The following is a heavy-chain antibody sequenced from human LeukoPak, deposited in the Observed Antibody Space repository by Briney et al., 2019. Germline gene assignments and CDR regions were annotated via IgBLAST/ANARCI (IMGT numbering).Heavy chain of an antibody. CDR3: ARDRSIAARFRDLYYFDY. V-gene: IGHV1-18*01. CDR1: GYTFTGYG. CDR2: ISAYNGNT. D-gene: IGHD6-6*01. Sequence: ASVKVSCKASGYTFTGYGISWVRQAPGQGREWMGWISAYNGNTNYAQKLQGRVTMTTDTSTSTAYMELRSLRSDDTAVYYCARDRSIAARFRDLYYFDYWGQGTLVTVSS. J-gene: IGHJ4*02.